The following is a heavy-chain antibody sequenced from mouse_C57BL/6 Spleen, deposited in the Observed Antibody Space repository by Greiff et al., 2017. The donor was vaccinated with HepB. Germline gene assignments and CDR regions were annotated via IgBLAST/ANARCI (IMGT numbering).Heavy chain of an antibody. CDR3: ARWYDYDGGFAY. CDR1: GYSITSGYY. V-gene: IGHV3-6*01. J-gene: IGHJ3*01. Sequence: EVQLVESGPGLVKPSQSLSLTCSVTGYSITSGYYWNWIRQFPGNKLEWMGYISYDGSNNYNPSLKNRISITRDTSKNQFFLKLNSVTTEDTATYYCARWYDYDGGFAYWGQGTLVTVSA. CDR2: ISYDGSN. D-gene: IGHD2-4*01.